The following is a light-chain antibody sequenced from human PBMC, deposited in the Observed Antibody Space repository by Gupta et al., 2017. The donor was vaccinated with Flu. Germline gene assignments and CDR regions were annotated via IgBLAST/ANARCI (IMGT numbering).Light chain of an antibody. Sequence: VTLGKPASISCSSSQGRGHDNGDTYLNWFQQMPGQSPRRLIYQDSNRDSGVPDRFSGSGXGTXFTLKIXRGEAEDVGIYYCRQKKNWPMVFGXGTKVDIK. V-gene: IGKV2-30*02. CDR1: QGRGHDNGDTY. CDR2: QDS. CDR3: RQKKNWPMV. J-gene: IGKJ3*01.